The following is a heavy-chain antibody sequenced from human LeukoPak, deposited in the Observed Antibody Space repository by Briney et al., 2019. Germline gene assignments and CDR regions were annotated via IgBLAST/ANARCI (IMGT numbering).Heavy chain of an antibody. V-gene: IGHV4-59*01. D-gene: IGHD2-2*01. CDR2: TYDSGSS. CDR1: GASLRNYY. J-gene: IGHJ4*02. Sequence: SETLSLTCAVSGASLRNYYWRWLRHPPGKGLEWFGYTYDSGSSSYNPSLRSRVSISIDTSKNQFSLNLSSVTAADTAVYYCARGWASSWYYFDFWGQGTLVTVSS. CDR3: ARGWASSWYYFDF.